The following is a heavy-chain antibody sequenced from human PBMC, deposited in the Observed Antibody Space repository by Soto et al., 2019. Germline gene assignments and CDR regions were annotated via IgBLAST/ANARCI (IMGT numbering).Heavy chain of an antibody. CDR3: ARDVGRVALPFCFDY. V-gene: IGHV3-48*02. CDR2: ISSSGSTI. Sequence: GGSLRLCCAASGFTFSSYSMNCVRQARGKVLELFSYISSSGSTIYYADSVKGRFTISRDNSKNSLYLKMHSLRDEDTAVYYCARDVGRVALPFCFDYWAHGTMETVSS. J-gene: IGHJ4*01. CDR1: GFTFSSYS. D-gene: IGHD1-26*01.